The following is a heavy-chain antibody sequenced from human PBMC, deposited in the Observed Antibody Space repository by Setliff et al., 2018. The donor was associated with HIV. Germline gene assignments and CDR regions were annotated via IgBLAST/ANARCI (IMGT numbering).Heavy chain of an antibody. J-gene: IGHJ6*03. CDR3: ARGFLLVPGALHYYYYMDV. CDR1: GGSFIGYY. D-gene: IGHD2-2*01. V-gene: IGHV4-34*01. Sequence: PSETLSLTCAVYGGSFIGYYWTWIRQSPGRGLVWIGEINHSGRTNPNPSLKSRVTISVDTSKNQFSLKLRSMTAADTAVYYCARGFLLVPGALHYYYYMDVWGKGTTVTVSS. CDR2: INHSGRT.